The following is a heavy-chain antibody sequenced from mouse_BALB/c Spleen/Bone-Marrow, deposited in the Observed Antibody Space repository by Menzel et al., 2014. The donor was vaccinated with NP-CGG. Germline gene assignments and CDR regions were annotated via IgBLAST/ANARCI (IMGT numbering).Heavy chain of an antibody. D-gene: IGHD1-2*01. CDR1: GYSITSGYG. V-gene: IGHV3-1*02. J-gene: IGHJ3*01. CDR2: IHYSGST. Sequence: DVKLVESGPDLVKPSQSLSLTCTVTGYSITSGYGWHLIRQFPGNKLEWMGYIHYSGSTNYNPSLKSRISITRDTSKNQFFLQLNSVTTEDTATYYCAREARTTARFAYWGQGTLVTISA. CDR3: AREARTTARFAY.